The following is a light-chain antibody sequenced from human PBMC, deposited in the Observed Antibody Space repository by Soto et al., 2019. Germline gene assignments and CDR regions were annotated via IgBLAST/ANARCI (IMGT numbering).Light chain of an antibody. CDR2: GAS. J-gene: IGKJ1*01. CDR1: QSVSSSY. Sequence: EIVLTQSPGTLSLSPGERATLSCRASQSVSSSYLGWYQQKPGQAPRLLIYGASSRATGIPDRFGGSGSGTDFTLTIARLDPEDFAVYYCQLYGSSPPRTFGQWTKMEIK. CDR3: QLYGSSPPRT. V-gene: IGKV3-20*01.